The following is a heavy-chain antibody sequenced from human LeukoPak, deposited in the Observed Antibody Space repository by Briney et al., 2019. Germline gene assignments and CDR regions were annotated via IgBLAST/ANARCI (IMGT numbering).Heavy chain of an antibody. J-gene: IGHJ6*03. CDR2: IYYSGST. D-gene: IGHD1-26*01. CDR1: GGSISSYY. V-gene: IGHV4-59*08. Sequence: PSETLSLTCTVSGGSISSYYWSWIRQPTGKGLEWIGYIYYSGSTNYNPSLKSRVTISVDTSKNQFSLRLSSVTAADTAVYYCARTAFGGTFPYYYYYMDVWGKGTTVTVSS. CDR3: ARTAFGGTFPYYYYYMDV.